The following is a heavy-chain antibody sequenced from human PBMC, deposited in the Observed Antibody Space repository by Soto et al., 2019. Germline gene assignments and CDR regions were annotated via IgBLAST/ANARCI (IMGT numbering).Heavy chain of an antibody. V-gene: IGHV3-15*01. CDR2: IKSKTDGGTT. J-gene: IGHJ4*02. CDR1: GFTFSNAW. Sequence: GGSLSLSWAASGFTFSNAWMSWVRQAPGKGLEWVGRIKSKTDGGTTDYAAPVKGRFTISRDDSKNTLYLQMNSLKTEDTAVHYCTTEPHRPRVDYWGQGTLVTVSS. CDR3: TTEPHRPRVDY.